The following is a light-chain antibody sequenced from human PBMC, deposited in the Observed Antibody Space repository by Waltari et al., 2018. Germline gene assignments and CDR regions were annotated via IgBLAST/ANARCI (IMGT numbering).Light chain of an antibody. V-gene: IGLV3-25*03. Sequence: SYELTQPPSVSVSPGQTARITCSGDALPKQYAYWYQQKPGQAPVLVIYKDSERPSVIPERFSGSSSGTTVTLTISGVQAEDEADYYCQSADSSGTLVVFGGGTKLTVL. CDR3: QSADSSGTLVV. J-gene: IGLJ2*01. CDR2: KDS. CDR1: ALPKQY.